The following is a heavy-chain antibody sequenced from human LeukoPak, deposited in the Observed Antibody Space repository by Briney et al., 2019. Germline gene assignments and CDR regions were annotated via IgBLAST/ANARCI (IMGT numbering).Heavy chain of an antibody. Sequence: PSETLSLTCTVSGGSISSYYWSWIRQPPGKGLEWIGYIYCSGSTNYNPSLKSRVTISVDTSKNQFSLKLSSVTAADTAVYYCASSLTGDHFDYWGQGTLVTVSS. CDR1: GGSISSYY. CDR2: IYCSGST. J-gene: IGHJ4*02. CDR3: ASSLTGDHFDY. V-gene: IGHV4-59*01. D-gene: IGHD7-27*01.